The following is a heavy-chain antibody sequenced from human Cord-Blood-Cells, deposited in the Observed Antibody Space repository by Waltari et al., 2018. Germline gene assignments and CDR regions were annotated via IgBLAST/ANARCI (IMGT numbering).Heavy chain of an antibody. CDR3: ARASYDSSGYYDY. D-gene: IGHD3-22*01. CDR1: GGSISSGGYY. J-gene: IGHJ4*02. V-gene: IGHV4-31*03. Sequence: QVQLQESGPGLVKPSQTLSLTCTVSGGSISSGGYYWSWIRQPPGKGLEWIGDSYYSVRTYSYPSLKSRVTISVDPSKNQFSLKLSSVTAADTAVYYCARASYDSSGYYDYWGQGTLVNVSS. CDR2: SYYSVRT.